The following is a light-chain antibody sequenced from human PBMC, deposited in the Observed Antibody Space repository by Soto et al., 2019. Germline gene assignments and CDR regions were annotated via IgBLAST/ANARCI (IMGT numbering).Light chain of an antibody. CDR2: GAS. J-gene: IGKJ4*01. CDR1: QSVSSNY. V-gene: IGKV3-20*01. Sequence: EIVLTQSPGTLSLSPGERATLSCRASQSVSSNYLAWYQQKPGQAPRLLIYGASSRATGIPDRFSGSGSGTDFTLTISRLEPEEFAVYYCQQYGSSPFTFGGGTKVEIK. CDR3: QQYGSSPFT.